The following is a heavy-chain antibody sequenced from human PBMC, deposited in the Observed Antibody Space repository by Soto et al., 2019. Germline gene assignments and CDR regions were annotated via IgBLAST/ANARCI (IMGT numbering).Heavy chain of an antibody. Sequence: PGGSLRLSCTASGFTFCDYAMSWFRQAPGKGLEWVGFIRSKAYGGTTEYAASVKGRFTISRDDSKSIAYLQMNSLKTEDTAVYYCTRNVMVYATYYFDYWGQGTLVTVSS. D-gene: IGHD2-8*01. CDR3: TRNVMVYATYYFDY. CDR2: IRSKAYGGTT. V-gene: IGHV3-49*03. J-gene: IGHJ4*02. CDR1: GFTFCDYA.